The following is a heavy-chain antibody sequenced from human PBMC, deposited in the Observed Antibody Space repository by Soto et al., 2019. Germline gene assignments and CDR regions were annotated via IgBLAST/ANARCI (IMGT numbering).Heavy chain of an antibody. D-gene: IGHD2-21*02. CDR1: GFTFSDNV. V-gene: IGHV3-23*01. CDR2: ISGSGGST. Sequence: EVQLLESGGGLVQPGGSLRLSCVASGFTFSDNVMSWVRQAPGKGLEWISIISGSGGSTYYADSVKGRFTISRDNSNNTLYLQMHSLTAADTAVYYCAKNGCGGDCYSSVAGNWFDPWGQGTLVTVSS. CDR3: AKNGCGGDCYSSVAGNWFDP. J-gene: IGHJ5*02.